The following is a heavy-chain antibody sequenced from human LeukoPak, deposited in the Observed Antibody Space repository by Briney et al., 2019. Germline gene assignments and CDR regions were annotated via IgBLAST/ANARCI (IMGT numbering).Heavy chain of an antibody. D-gene: IGHD5/OR15-5a*01. V-gene: IGHV1-18*01. CDR1: VYTFTNYG. Sequence: GASVKVSCKASVYTFTNYGISWVRQAPGQGLEWMGWISAYSGYTHYAQKIQGRVTVTTEASTSTAYMELRSLTSYDTAVYYCARDAVSTTTAGGIDYWGQGTLVTVSS. J-gene: IGHJ4*02. CDR3: ARDAVSTTTAGGIDY. CDR2: ISAYSGYT.